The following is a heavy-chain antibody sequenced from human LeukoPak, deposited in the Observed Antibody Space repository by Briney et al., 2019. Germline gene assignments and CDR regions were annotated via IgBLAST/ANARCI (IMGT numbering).Heavy chain of an antibody. D-gene: IGHD3-10*01. CDR1: GYTFTSYD. CDR2: INPNSGGT. Sequence: ASVKVSCKASGYTFTSYDINWVRQAPGQGLEWMGWINPNSGGTNYAQKFQGRVTMTRDTSISTAYMELSRLRSDDTAVYYCAREIREYYYGSGSYYHNWFDPWGQGTLVTVSS. J-gene: IGHJ5*02. CDR3: AREIREYYYGSGSYYHNWFDP. V-gene: IGHV1-2*02.